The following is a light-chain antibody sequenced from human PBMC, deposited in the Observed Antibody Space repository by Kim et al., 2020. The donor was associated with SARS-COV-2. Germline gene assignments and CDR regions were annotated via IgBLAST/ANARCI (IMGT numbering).Light chain of an antibody. V-gene: IGLV3-21*04. CDR1: NIGSKS. Sequence: PGKTARITCGGNNIGSKSVHWYQQKPGQAPVMVIYYDSDRPSGIPERFSGSNSGNTATLTISRVEAGDEADYYCQVWDSSSDHPVFGGGTQLTVL. J-gene: IGLJ3*02. CDR2: YDS. CDR3: QVWDSSSDHPV.